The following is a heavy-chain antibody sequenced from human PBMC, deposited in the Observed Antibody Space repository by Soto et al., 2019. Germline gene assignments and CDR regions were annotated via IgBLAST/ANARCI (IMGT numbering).Heavy chain of an antibody. CDR1: VFTFSAYW. Sequence: PVGSLRLSCAASVFTFSAYWMHWVRQAPGKGLVWVSRTNTDGTATTYADSVEGRFTISRDNAKNMLYLQMNSLRAEDTAVYYCTRGNYYGMDVGGQGTTVTVSS. J-gene: IGHJ6*02. CDR3: TRGNYYGMDV. CDR2: TNTDGTAT. V-gene: IGHV3-74*03.